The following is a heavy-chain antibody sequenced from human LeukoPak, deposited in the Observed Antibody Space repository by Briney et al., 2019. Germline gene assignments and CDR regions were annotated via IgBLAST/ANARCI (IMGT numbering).Heavy chain of an antibody. Sequence: ASVKVSCKAPGYTFTSYAMHWVRQAPGQRLEWMGWINAGNGNTKYSQKFQGRVTITRDTSASTAYMELSSLRSEDTAVYYCARDYYGSGSSYLSYYFDYWGQGTLVTVSS. V-gene: IGHV1-3*01. J-gene: IGHJ4*02. CDR2: INAGNGNT. D-gene: IGHD3-10*01. CDR1: GYTFTSYA. CDR3: ARDYYGSGSSYLSYYFDY.